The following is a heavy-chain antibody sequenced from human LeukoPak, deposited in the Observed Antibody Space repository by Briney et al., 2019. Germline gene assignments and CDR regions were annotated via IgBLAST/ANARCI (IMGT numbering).Heavy chain of an antibody. D-gene: IGHD2-2*03. J-gene: IGHJ4*02. CDR2: ISSSGSIT. CDR3: ARDGYCSSTSCYAGFDY. CDR1: GFTSSTYS. Sequence: GGSLRLSCAASGFTSSTYSMNWVRQAPGKGLEWVSYISSSGSITYYADSVKGRFTISRDSAKNSLYLQMNSLRAEDTAVYFCARDGYCSSTSCYAGFDYWGQGTLVTVSS. V-gene: IGHV3-48*04.